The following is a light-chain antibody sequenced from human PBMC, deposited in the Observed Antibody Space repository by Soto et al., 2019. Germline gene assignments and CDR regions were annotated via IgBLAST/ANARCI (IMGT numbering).Light chain of an antibody. CDR3: QQSYSTLYT. Sequence: TQSPDTLSLSPGERATLSCRASQSVTSSYLAWYQQKPGKAPKLLIYAASSLQSGVPSRFSGSGSGTDFTLTISSLQPEDFATYYCQQSYSTLYTFGQGTKLEIK. CDR2: AAS. CDR1: QSVTSSY. V-gene: IGKV1-39*01. J-gene: IGKJ2*01.